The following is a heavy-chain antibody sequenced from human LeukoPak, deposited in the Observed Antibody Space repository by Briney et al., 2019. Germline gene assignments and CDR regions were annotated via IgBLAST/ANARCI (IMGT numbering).Heavy chain of an antibody. Sequence: ASLKVSCKASGYTFSNYAINWVRQAPGQGLEWMGGIIPILRTPSYAEKFQGRVTITTDESTSTAHMELSDLRSEDTAVYYCTRGSDSYYYYSMDVWGRGTTVIVSS. CDR3: TRGSDSYYYYSMDV. CDR2: IIPILRTP. J-gene: IGHJ6*03. V-gene: IGHV1-69*05. CDR1: GYTFSNYA.